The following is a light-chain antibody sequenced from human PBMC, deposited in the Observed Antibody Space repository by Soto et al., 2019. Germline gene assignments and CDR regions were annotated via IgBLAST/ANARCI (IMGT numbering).Light chain of an antibody. CDR2: KAS. V-gene: IGKV1-5*03. J-gene: IGKJ4*01. Sequence: DLQMTQSPSTLSASVGDRVTITCRASQSISSWLAWYQQKPGNAPKLLIYKASSLESGVPSRFSGSGSRTEFTLTISSLQPDDFATYYCQQYNSYPLTFGGGTKVEIK. CDR3: QQYNSYPLT. CDR1: QSISSW.